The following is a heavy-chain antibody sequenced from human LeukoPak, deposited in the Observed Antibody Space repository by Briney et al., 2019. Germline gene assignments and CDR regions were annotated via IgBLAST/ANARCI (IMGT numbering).Heavy chain of an antibody. J-gene: IGHJ6*03. D-gene: IGHD3-16*01. V-gene: IGHV4-4*02. CDR1: GGSISSLNW. CDR3: AGGHRHFYSHYFMDV. CDR2: IYHSGNI. Sequence: SGTLSLTCVVSGGSISSLNWWSWVRQPPGKGLEWIGEIYHSGNINSNPSLTSRVTISLDESKNQFSLKVTSVTAADTAVYYCAGGHRHFYSHYFMDVWGKGTTVTVSS.